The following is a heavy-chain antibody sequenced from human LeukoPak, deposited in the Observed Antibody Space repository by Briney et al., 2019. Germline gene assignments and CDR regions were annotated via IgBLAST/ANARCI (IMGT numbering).Heavy chain of an antibody. CDR2: IIPIFGTA. V-gene: IGHV1-69*05. J-gene: IGHJ5*02. CDR3: ARDRYDILTGYYQLNWFDP. Sequence: ASVKVSCKASGYTFTGYYMHWVRQAPGQGLERMGGIIPIFGTANYAQKFQGRVTITTDESASTAYMELSSLRSEDTAVYYCARDRYDILTGYYQLNWFDPWGQGTLVTVSS. D-gene: IGHD3-9*01. CDR1: GYTFTGYY.